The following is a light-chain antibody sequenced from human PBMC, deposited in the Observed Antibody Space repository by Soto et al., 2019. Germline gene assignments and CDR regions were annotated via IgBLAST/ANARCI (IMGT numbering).Light chain of an antibody. CDR3: QQYGSSLTWT. CDR2: GAS. CDR1: QSVSNT. J-gene: IGKJ1*01. Sequence: EIVLIQSPATLSVSPGERVTLSCRASQSVSNTLSWYQQKPGQAPRLLMYGASTRATGIPARFSGSGSGTDFTLTISRLEPEDVAVYYCQQYGSSLTWTFGQGTKVDIK. V-gene: IGKV3-20*01.